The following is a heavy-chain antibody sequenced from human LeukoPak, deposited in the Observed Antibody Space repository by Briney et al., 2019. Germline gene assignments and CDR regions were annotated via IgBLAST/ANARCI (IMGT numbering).Heavy chain of an antibody. J-gene: IGHJ6*03. CDR1: GGSISSGGYS. CDR3: ARDLNYDFWSGLPSYMDV. D-gene: IGHD3-3*01. Sequence: PSQTLSLTCAVSGGSISSGGYSWSWIRQPAGKGLEWIGRIYTSGSTNYNPSLKSRVTMSVDTSKNQFSLKLSSVTAADTAVYYCARDLNYDFWSGLPSYMDVWGKGTTVTVSS. CDR2: IYTSGST. V-gene: IGHV4-61*02.